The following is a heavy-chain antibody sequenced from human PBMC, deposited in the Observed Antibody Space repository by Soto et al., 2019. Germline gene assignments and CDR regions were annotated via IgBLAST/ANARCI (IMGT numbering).Heavy chain of an antibody. CDR1: GFSLSTSGMR. J-gene: IGHJ4*02. V-gene: IGHV2-70*04. Sequence: SGPTLVNPTQALTLTCTFSGFSLSTSGMRVSWIRQPPGKALEWLARIDWDDDKFYSTSLKTRLTISKDTSKNQVVLTMTNMEPVETETYYCERISLDAAFDYCGQRTLVTVSS. D-gene: IGHD1-1*01. CDR3: ERISLDAAFDY. CDR2: IDWDDDK.